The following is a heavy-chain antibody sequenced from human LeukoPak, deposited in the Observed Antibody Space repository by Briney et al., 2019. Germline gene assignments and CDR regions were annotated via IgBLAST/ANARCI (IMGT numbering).Heavy chain of an antibody. CDR3: ARQEYSSPLYNWFDP. Sequence: SETLSLTCTVSGGSISSYYWSWIRQPPGKGLEWIGYISTSVRTIYNPSLKRRVTISTDTSKNHFSLKLISVTAADTAVYYCARQEYSSPLYNWFDPWGQGTLVTVSS. V-gene: IGHV4-4*09. CDR2: ISTSVRT. CDR1: GGSISSYY. D-gene: IGHD6-6*01. J-gene: IGHJ5*02.